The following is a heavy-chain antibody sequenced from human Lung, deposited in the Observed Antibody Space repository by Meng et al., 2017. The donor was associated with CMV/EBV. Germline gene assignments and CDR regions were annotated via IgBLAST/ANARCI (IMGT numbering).Heavy chain of an antibody. CDR1: GFTFSSYD. J-gene: IGHJ4*02. D-gene: IGHD6-25*01. V-gene: IGHV3-30*04. CDR2: ISIDGSSK. CDR3: TRRADYFDY. Sequence: SCAASGFTFSSYDMNCVRQAPGKALEWVAVISIDGSSKFYADSMKGRFTISRDNSKNTLFLQVNSLRPEDTAVYYCTRRADYFDYWGPGTLVTVSS.